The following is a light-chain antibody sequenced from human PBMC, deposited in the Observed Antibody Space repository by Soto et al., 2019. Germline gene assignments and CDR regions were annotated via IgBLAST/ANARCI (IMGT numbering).Light chain of an antibody. Sequence: QSALTQPPSASGSPGQSVTISCTGTSSDVGGYNYVSWYQQHPGKAPKLMIYEVSKRPSGVPDRFSGSKSGTTASLTVSGLPAEDEADYYCSSYAGSNNLVFGGGTKVTVL. J-gene: IGLJ2*01. V-gene: IGLV2-8*01. CDR2: EVS. CDR3: SSYAGSNNLV. CDR1: SSDVGGYNY.